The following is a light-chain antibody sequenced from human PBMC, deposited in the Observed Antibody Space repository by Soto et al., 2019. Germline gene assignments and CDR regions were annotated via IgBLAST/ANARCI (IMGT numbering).Light chain of an antibody. CDR1: QSVSSSY. CDR2: GAS. V-gene: IGKV3-20*01. Sequence: EIVLTQSPGTLSLSPGERATLSCRASQSVSSSYLAWYQQKPGQAPRLLIYGASSKATGIPDRVSGSGSGTNFTLTISRLEPEDFSVYYCQHYGSSPPVMYTFGQGTKLEIK. J-gene: IGKJ2*01. CDR3: QHYGSSPPVMYT.